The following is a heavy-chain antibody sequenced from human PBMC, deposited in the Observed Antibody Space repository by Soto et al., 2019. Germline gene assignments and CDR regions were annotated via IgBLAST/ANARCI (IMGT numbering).Heavy chain of an antibody. CDR1: GGSLSSGGYY. CDR2: IYYSGST. D-gene: IGHD4-4*01. CDR3: ARVRWNSNYDP. V-gene: IGHV4-31*03. J-gene: IGHJ5*02. Sequence: PSETLSLTCPVSGGSLSSGGYYWSWLRQHPGKGLEWIGYIYYSGSTYYNPSLKSRVTISVDTSKNQSSLKLRSVTAADTAGYYCARVRWNSNYDPWGQGTRVTVPP.